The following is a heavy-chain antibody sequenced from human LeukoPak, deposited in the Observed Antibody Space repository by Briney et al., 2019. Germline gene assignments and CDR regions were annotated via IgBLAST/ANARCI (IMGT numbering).Heavy chain of an antibody. V-gene: IGHV3-23*01. CDR3: AKDRHNYVSGSPIDY. D-gene: IGHD2-15*01. CDR1: GFTFSSYA. Sequence: QTGGSLRLSCAASGFTFSSYAMSWVRQAPGKGLEWVSAISGSGGSTYYADSVKGRFTISRDNSKNTLYLQMNSLRAEDAAVYYCAKDRHNYVSGSPIDYWGQGTLVTVSS. CDR2: ISGSGGST. J-gene: IGHJ4*02.